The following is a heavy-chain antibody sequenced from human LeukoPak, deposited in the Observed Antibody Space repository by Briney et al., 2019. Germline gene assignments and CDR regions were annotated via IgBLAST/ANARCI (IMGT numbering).Heavy chain of an antibody. D-gene: IGHD1-1*01. Sequence: SETLSLTCTVSGYSISSTYYGAWIRPPPGKGLEWIATISHSGNTYYTPSLESRLTILLDTSKNHFSLRLSSVTAADTAVYYCARVNAPVATFDYWGLGTLVAVFS. CDR2: ISHSGNT. CDR3: ARVNAPVATFDY. CDR1: GYSISSTYY. J-gene: IGHJ4*02. V-gene: IGHV4-38-2*02.